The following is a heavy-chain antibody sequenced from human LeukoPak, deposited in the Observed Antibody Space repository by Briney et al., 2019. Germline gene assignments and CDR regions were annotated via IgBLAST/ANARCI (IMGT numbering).Heavy chain of an antibody. V-gene: IGHV4-59*12. D-gene: IGHD6-13*01. CDR2: IYYSGST. CDR1: GGSISSYY. J-gene: IGHJ5*02. CDR3: AREGWRIAAPKRFNWFDP. Sequence: SETLSLTCTVSGGSISSYYWSWIRQPPGKGLEWIGYIYYSGSTNYNPSLKSRVTISVDTSKNQFSLKLSSVTAADTAVYYCAREGWRIAAPKRFNWFDPWGQGTLVTVSS.